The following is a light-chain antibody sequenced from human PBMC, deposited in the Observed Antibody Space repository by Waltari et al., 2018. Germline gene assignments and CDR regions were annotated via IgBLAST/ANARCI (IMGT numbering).Light chain of an antibody. Sequence: DFLMTQSPSSLSASVADRVTITCRASQSISTYLNWYQQKPGKAPNLLIYAASSLQSGVPSRFSGSGSGTDFTLTISSLQPEDFATYYCQQSYSPLTFGGGTKVEIK. CDR3: QQSYSPLT. V-gene: IGKV1-39*01. CDR2: AAS. J-gene: IGKJ4*01. CDR1: QSISTY.